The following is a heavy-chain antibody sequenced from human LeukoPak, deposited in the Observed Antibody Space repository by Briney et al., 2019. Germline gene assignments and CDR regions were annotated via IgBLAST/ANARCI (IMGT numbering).Heavy chain of an antibody. J-gene: IGHJ6*02. CDR3: ARRIPASGMRDV. D-gene: IGHD3-10*01. V-gene: IGHV4-4*02. Sequence: PSETLSLTCGVSGGSITNTNYWTWVRQPPGKGLEWIGEVNLQGSTNYNPSLMGRVAISVDTSENHISLQLTSVTAADTAVYYCARRIPASGMRDVWGQGTTVTVTS. CDR2: VNLQGST. CDR1: GGSITNTNY.